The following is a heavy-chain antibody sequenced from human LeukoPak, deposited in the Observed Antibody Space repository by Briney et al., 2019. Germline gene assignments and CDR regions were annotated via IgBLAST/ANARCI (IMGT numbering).Heavy chain of an antibody. D-gene: IGHD2-15*01. CDR2: IGPVSSNI. Sequence: GGSLRLSCLASGFTFNSYTMNWVRQAPGKGLEWVSTIGPVSSNISIADSLKGRFTISRDNPKNSLYLQMNSLRAEDTAAYYCVRDVSRRMGMDVWGQGTTVTVSS. V-gene: IGHV3-21*01. CDR3: VRDVSRRMGMDV. J-gene: IGHJ6*02. CDR1: GFTFNSYT.